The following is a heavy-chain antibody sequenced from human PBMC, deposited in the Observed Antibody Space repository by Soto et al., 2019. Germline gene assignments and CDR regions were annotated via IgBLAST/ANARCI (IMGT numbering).Heavy chain of an antibody. J-gene: IGHJ4*02. Sequence: GGSLRLSCAASGFTFSSYAMSWVRQAPGKGLEWVSAISGSGGSTYYADSVKGRFTISRDNSKNTLYLQMNSLRAEDTAVYYCAKTGLRYFDWGGELPYYFDYWGQGTLVTVSS. CDR1: GFTFSSYA. CDR3: AKTGLRYFDWGGELPYYFDY. D-gene: IGHD3-9*01. V-gene: IGHV3-23*01. CDR2: ISGSGGST.